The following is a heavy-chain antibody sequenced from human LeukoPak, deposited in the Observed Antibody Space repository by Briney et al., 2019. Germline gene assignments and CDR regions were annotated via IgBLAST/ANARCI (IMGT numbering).Heavy chain of an antibody. V-gene: IGHV1-18*01. CDR2: ISAYNGNT. J-gene: IGHJ6*02. Sequence: ASVKVSCKASGYTFTSYGISWVRQAPGQGLEWMGWISAYNGNTNYAQKLQGRVTMTTDTSTSTAYMELRSLRSDDTAVYYCASSGLRYGSGSYYWIWGQGTTVTVSS. CDR1: GYTFTSYG. D-gene: IGHD3-10*01. CDR3: ASSGLRYGSGSYYWI.